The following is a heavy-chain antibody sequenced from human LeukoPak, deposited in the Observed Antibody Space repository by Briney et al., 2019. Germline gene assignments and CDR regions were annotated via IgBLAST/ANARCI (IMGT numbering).Heavy chain of an antibody. D-gene: IGHD3-16*01. CDR3: ARDLGDRSRAYFAFDY. CDR2: IYYSGST. V-gene: IGHV4-59*12. CDR1: GGSISSYY. J-gene: IGHJ4*02. Sequence: SETLPLTCTVSGGSISSYYWSWIRQPPGKGLEWIGYIYYSGSTYHNPSLKSRVTISVDTSKNQFSLKLSSVTAADTALYYCARDLGDRSRAYFAFDYWGQGSLVTVSS.